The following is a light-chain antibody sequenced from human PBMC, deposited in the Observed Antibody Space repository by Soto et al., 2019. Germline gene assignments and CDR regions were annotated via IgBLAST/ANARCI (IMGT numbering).Light chain of an antibody. CDR2: EVT. Sequence: QSALTQPPSASGSPGQSVTISCTGTSSDVGGYNYVSWYRQEPGKAPKLMIYEVTKRPSGVPDRFSGSKSGNTASLTVSGLQAGDEGDYYYSSSYSGSNNPYVFGTGTKVTVL. V-gene: IGLV2-8*01. CDR1: SSDVGGYNY. J-gene: IGLJ1*01. CDR3: SSYSGSNNPYV.